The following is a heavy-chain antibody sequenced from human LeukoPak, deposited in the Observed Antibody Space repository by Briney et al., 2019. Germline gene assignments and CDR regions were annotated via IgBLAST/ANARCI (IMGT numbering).Heavy chain of an antibody. CDR1: GYSFTSYW. V-gene: IGHV5-51*01. CDR2: IYPGDSDT. D-gene: IGHD2-21*01. Sequence: ESLKISCKGSGYSFTSYWIGWVRQMPGKGLEWMGIIYPGDSDTRYSPSFQGQVTISADKSISTAYLQWSSLRASDTAIFYCASLRSYSDAFDLWGQGTMVTVSS. J-gene: IGHJ3*01. CDR3: ASLRSYSDAFDL.